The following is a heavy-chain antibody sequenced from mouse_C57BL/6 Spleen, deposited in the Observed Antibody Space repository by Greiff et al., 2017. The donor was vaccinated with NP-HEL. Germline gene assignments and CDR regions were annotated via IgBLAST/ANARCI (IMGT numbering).Heavy chain of an antibody. J-gene: IGHJ4*01. CDR2: INPNNGGT. CDR1: GYTFTDYY. D-gene: IGHD1-1*01. V-gene: IGHV1-26*01. CDR3: ARPNYYGVARAMDY. Sequence: VQLQQSGPELVKPGASVKISCKASGYTFTDYYMNWVKQSHGKSLEWIGDINPNNGGTSYNQKFKGKATLTVDKSSSTAYMELRSLTSEDSAVYYCARPNYYGVARAMDYWGQGTSVTVSS.